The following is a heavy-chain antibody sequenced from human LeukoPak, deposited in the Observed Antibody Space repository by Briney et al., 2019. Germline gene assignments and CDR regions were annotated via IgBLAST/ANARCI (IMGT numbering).Heavy chain of an antibody. J-gene: IGHJ6*03. CDR3: ARELAAVANYYYYYYMDV. Sequence: PSETLSLTCTVSGGSISSYYWSWIRQPAGKGLEWIGRIYTSGSTNYNPSLKSRVTMSVDTSKNQFSLTLSSVTAADTAVYYCARELAAVANYYYYYYMDVWGKGTTVTVSS. CDR2: IYTSGST. D-gene: IGHD6-19*01. CDR1: GGSISSYY. V-gene: IGHV4-4*07.